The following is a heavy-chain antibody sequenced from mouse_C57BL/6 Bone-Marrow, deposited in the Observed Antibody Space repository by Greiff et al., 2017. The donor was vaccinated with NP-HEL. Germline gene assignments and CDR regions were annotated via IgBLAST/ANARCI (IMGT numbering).Heavy chain of an antibody. CDR3: ARRDYEAMDY. V-gene: IGHV5-17*01. J-gene: IGHJ4*01. CDR1: GFTFSDYG. Sequence: DVKLVESGGGLVKPGGSLKLSCAASGFTFSDYGMHWVRQAPEKGLEWVAYISSGSSTIYYADTVKGRFTISRDNAKNTLFLQMTSLRSEDTAMYYCARRDYEAMDYWGQGTSVTVSS. CDR2: ISSGSSTI.